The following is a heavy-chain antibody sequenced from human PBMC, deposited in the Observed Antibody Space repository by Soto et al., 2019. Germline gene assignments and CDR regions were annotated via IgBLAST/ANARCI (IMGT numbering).Heavy chain of an antibody. CDR2: IDPSDSYT. V-gene: IGHV5-10-1*01. CDR1: GYSFTSYW. J-gene: IGHJ6*02. Sequence: GASLKISCKASGYSFTSYWISWVRQMPGKGLEWMGRIDPSDSYTNYSPSFQGHVTISADKSISTAYLQWSSLKASDTAMYYCAGPIRYYCYGMDVWGQGTTVTVSS. CDR3: AGPIRYYCYGMDV.